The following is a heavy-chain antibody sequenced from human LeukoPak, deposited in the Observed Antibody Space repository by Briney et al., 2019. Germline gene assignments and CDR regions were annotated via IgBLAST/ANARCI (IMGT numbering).Heavy chain of an antibody. V-gene: IGHV4-4*02. CDR1: GGSISSSKW. Sequence: SETLSLTCAVSGGSISSSKWWSWVRQPPGKGLEWIGEIYHSGSTNYNPSLKSRVTISVDKSKDQFSLKLTSVTAEDTAVYYCAKMAVKFDYWGQGTLVTVSS. J-gene: IGHJ4*02. CDR2: IYHSGST. CDR3: AKMAVKFDY. D-gene: IGHD2-21*01.